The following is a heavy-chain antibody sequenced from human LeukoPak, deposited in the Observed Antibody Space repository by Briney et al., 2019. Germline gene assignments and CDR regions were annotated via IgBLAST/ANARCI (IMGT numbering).Heavy chain of an antibody. CDR1: GGSVSSGSYY. CDR3: AGHDSSGYYYEVGYFDY. Sequence: SETLSLTCTVSGGSVSSGSYYWSWIRQPPGKGLEWIGYIYYSGSTNYNPSLKSRVTISVDTSKNQFSLKLSSVTAADTAVYYCAGHDSSGYYYEVGYFDYWGQGTLVTVSS. V-gene: IGHV4-61*01. CDR2: IYYSGST. D-gene: IGHD3-22*01. J-gene: IGHJ4*02.